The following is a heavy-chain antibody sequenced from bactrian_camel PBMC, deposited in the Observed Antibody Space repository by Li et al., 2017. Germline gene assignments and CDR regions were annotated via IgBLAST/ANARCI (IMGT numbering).Heavy chain of an antibody. V-gene: IGHV3S53*01. CDR2: IVSDGSV. CDR1: GITSSTNC. CDR3: ATERWFST. J-gene: IGHJ6*01. D-gene: IGHD2*01. Sequence: VQLVESGGGSVQAGGSLTLSCAASGITSSTNCIGWFRQALGKEREGVAAIVSDGSVKYSDSVKGRFTISQDNARNTLYLQMNSLKTEDTAVYYCATERWFSTWGQGTQVTVS.